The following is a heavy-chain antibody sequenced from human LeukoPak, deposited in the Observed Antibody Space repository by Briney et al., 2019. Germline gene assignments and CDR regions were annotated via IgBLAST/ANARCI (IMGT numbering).Heavy chain of an antibody. CDR2: ITSDTYYI. CDR3: AKDLHPGIAAAGHKKLANY. CDR1: GFSFSNYG. D-gene: IGHD6-13*01. J-gene: IGHJ4*02. V-gene: IGHV3-21*05. Sequence: PGGSLRLSCAASGFSFSNYGMSWVRQAPGQGLEWISYITSDTYYIYYADSLKGRFTISRDNSKNTLYLQMNSLRAEDTAVYYCAKDLHPGIAAAGHKKLANYWGQGTLVTVSS.